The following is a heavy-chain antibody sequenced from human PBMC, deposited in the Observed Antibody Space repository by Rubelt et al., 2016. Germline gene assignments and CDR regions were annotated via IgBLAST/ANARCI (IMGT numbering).Heavy chain of an antibody. CDR1: GGSISSGGYY. CDR2: IYYSGST. Sequence: QVQLQESGPGLVKPSQTLSLTCTVSGGSISSGGYYWSWIRQHPGKGLEWIGYIYYSGSTYYNPSLKSRGTISVDTSKNQFSLKLSSVTAADTAVYYCARGRFLEWLPPDYWGQGTLVTVSS. CDR3: ARGRFLEWLPPDY. D-gene: IGHD3-3*01. V-gene: IGHV4-31*03. J-gene: IGHJ4*02.